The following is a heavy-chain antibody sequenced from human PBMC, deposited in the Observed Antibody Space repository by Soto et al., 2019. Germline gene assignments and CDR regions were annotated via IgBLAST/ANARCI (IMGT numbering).Heavy chain of an antibody. CDR1: GGYIISYY. D-gene: IGHD2-2*01. CDR3: AGEVPAAIPWSDP. V-gene: IGHV4-59*01. J-gene: IGHJ5*02. CDR2: IYYSGST. Sequence: SETLSLTCTVAGGYIISYYWSWIRQPTGKGLEWIGYIYYSGSTNYNPSLKSRVTISVDTSKNQFSLKLSSVTAADPAVYYCAGEVPAAIPWSDPWGKGTWVPVSP.